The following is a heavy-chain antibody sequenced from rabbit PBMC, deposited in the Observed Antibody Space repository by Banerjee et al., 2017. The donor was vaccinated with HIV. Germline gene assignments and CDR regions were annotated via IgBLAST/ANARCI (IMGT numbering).Heavy chain of an antibody. J-gene: IGHJ6*01. V-gene: IGHV1S40*01. D-gene: IGHD8-1*01. CDR1: GFSFSSKYY. Sequence: QSLEESGGDLVKPGASLTLTCTASGFSFSSKYYMCWVRQAPGKGLEWIACIDAGSSGSTYYASWAKGRFTISKTSSTTVTLQMTSLTAADTATYFCARDTGSSFSSYGMDLRGPGTLVTVS. CDR2: IDAGSSGST. CDR3: ARDTGSSFSSYGMDL.